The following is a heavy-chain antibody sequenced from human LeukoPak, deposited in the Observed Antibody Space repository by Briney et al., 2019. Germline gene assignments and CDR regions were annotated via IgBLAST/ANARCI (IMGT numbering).Heavy chain of an antibody. CDR2: IGVRGDDT. CDR3: AKPHIRMSTVCFFDS. D-gene: IGHD5/OR15-5a*01. J-gene: IGHJ4*02. CDR1: GFTFSSYV. Sequence: HPGESLRLSCAASGFTFSSYVMSWVRQAPGKGLEWVSGIGVRGDDTYYADSVRGRFTISRDNSDNTLYLQMNSLRAEDTAIYYCAKPHIRMSTVCFFDSWGQGTRVTVSS. V-gene: IGHV3-23*01.